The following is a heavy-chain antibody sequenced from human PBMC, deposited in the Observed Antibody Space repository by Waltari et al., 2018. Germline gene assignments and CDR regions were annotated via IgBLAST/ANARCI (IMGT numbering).Heavy chain of an antibody. CDR3: AGREWDYFDY. Sequence: QVQLVQSGAEVKKPGASVKVSCKASGYTFTSYGISWGRQAPGQGREWMGWASAYNGTTNYAQKLQGRVSMTPDTSTSTAYMELRSLRSDDTAVYYCAGREWDYFDYWGQGTLVTVPS. CDR1: GYTFTSYG. V-gene: IGHV1-18*01. J-gene: IGHJ4*02. CDR2: ASAYNGTT. D-gene: IGHD3-3*01.